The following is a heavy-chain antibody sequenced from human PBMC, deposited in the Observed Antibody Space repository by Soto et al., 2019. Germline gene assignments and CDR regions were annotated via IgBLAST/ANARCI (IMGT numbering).Heavy chain of an antibody. CDR2: INHSGST. J-gene: IGHJ5*02. CDR1: GGSFSGYY. CDR3: ARIDYEGVRWFDP. V-gene: IGHV4-34*01. Sequence: QVQLQQWGAGLLKPSETLSLTCAVYGGSFSGYYWSWIRQPPGKGLEWIGEINHSGSTNYNPSLKSRVSISVDTSKNQFSLKLSSVTAADTAVYYCARIDYEGVRWFDPWGQGTLVTVSS. D-gene: IGHD4-17*01.